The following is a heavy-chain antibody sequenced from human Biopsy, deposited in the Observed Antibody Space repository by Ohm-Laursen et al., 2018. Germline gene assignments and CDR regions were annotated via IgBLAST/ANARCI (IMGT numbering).Heavy chain of an antibody. D-gene: IGHD5-12*01. J-gene: IGHJ4*02. CDR3: ARLGSGDYFPTFFDF. CDR2: IFYSANT. Sequence: TLSPTCIVSGVSINGGRYYWNWIRHHPGKGLEWIGNIFYSANTYYNPSLKSRVTISVDTSKNQFSLKLSSVTAADTAVYYCARLGSGDYFPTFFDFWGQGALVTVSS. V-gene: IGHV4-31*03. CDR1: GVSINGGRYY.